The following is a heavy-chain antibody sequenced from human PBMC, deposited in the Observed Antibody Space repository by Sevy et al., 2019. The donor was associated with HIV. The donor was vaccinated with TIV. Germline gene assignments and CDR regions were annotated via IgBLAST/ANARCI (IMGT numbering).Heavy chain of an antibody. Sequence: ASVKVSCKVSGYTFTTYRITWVRQAPGQGLESMGWISPHNGDTYYAQKFQGRVTLITDTSTSTAYMELRGLGSDDTAVDYCARAHCSGGRCYSLANWGQGTLVTVSS. CDR1: GYTFTTYR. D-gene: IGHD2-15*01. CDR3: ARAHCSGGRCYSLAN. V-gene: IGHV1-18*01. CDR2: ISPHNGDT. J-gene: IGHJ4*02.